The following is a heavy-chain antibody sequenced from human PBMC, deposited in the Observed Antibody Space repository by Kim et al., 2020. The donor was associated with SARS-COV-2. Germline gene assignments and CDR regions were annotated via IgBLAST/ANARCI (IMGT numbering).Heavy chain of an antibody. J-gene: IGHJ5*02. D-gene: IGHD1-1*01. CDR1: GYTFTDFY. CDR3: ARSQNWNDWENWFDP. CDR2: INPKTGVT. V-gene: IGHV1-2*02. Sequence: ASVKVSCKASGYTFTDFYIHWVRQAPGQGLEWMGWINPKTGVTNSAQRFQDRVTMTRDTYITTAYMELSSLTSDDTAVYYCARSQNWNDWENWFDPWG.